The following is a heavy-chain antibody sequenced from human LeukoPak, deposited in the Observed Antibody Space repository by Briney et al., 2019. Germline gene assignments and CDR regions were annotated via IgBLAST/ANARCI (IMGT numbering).Heavy chain of an antibody. D-gene: IGHD5-12*01. Sequence: GGSLRLSCAASGFTFDDYGMSWVRHVPGKGLEWVSNINWNGGSTGYADSVKGRFTISRDNGKNSLYLQMNSLRAEDMALYYCAREVATYDYYYYMDVWGKGTTVTVSS. CDR2: INWNGGST. CDR3: AREVATYDYYYYMDV. J-gene: IGHJ6*03. CDR1: GFTFDDYG. V-gene: IGHV3-20*04.